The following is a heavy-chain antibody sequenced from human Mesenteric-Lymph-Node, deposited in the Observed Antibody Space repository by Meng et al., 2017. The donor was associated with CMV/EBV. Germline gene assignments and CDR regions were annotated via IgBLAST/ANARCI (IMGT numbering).Heavy chain of an antibody. CDR3: AKDRYGGHSKVFEN. D-gene: IGHD4-23*01. V-gene: IGHV3-30*04. Sequence: ASGFAFSTYAMHWVRQAPGKGLEWVAGLSYDGSNTYYADSAKGRFTISRDNSLNTLFLQMTSLRAEDTAVYYCAKDRYGGHSKVFENWGQGALVTVSS. CDR2: LSYDGSNT. J-gene: IGHJ4*02. CDR1: GFAFSTYA.